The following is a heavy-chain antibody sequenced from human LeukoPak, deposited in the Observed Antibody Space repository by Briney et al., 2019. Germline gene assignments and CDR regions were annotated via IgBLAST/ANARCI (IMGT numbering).Heavy chain of an antibody. CDR1: GFTFSSYA. Sequence: GGSLRLSCAASGFTFSSYAMSWVRQAPGKGLEWVSAISGSGGSTYYADSVKGRFTISRDNSKNTLYLQMNSLRAEDTAVYYCAKASGAAGTYYYYYMDVWGKGTTVTVSS. V-gene: IGHV3-23*01. D-gene: IGHD6-13*01. CDR3: AKASGAAGTYYYYYMDV. J-gene: IGHJ6*03. CDR2: ISGSGGST.